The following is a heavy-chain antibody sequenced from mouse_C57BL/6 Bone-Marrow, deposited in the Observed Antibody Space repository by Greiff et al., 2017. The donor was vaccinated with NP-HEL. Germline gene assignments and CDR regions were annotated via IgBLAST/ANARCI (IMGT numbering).Heavy chain of an antibody. J-gene: IGHJ2*01. CDR3: ARQVITTVVDYFDY. V-gene: IGHV5-6*01. CDR1: GFTFSSYG. CDR2: ISSGGSYT. Sequence: EVMLVESGGDLVKPGGSLKLSCAASGFTFSSYGMSWVRQTPDKRLEWVATISSGGSYTYYPDSVKGRFTISRDNAKNTLYLQMSSLKSEDTAMYYCARQVITTVVDYFDYWGQGTTLTVSS. D-gene: IGHD1-1*01.